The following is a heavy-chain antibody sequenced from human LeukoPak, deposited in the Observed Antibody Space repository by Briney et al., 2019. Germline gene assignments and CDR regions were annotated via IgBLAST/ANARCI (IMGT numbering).Heavy chain of an antibody. CDR2: ISSSSSTI. Sequence: GGSLRLSCAASGFTFSSYSMNWVRQAPGKGLEWVSYISSSSSTIYYADSVKGRFTISRDNAKNSLYLQMNSLRAEDTAVYYCARDSGYCTNGVCYGADYWGQGTLVTVSS. CDR3: ARDSGYCTNGVCYGADY. V-gene: IGHV3-48*01. CDR1: GFTFSSYS. J-gene: IGHJ4*02. D-gene: IGHD2-8*01.